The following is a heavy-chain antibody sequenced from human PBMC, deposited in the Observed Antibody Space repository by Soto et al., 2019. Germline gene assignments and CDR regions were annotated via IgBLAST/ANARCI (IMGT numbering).Heavy chain of an antibody. CDR2: IDSGGSS. V-gene: IGHV4-39*01. CDR1: GASISTISYY. J-gene: IGHJ5*02. Sequence: SETLSLTCTVSGASISTISYYWGWIRQPPGKGLEWIGSIDSGGSSFSNPSLQSRVTISVDTSRDRFSLNLSSVTAADTAVYYCARHWLWDTIPDWFVPWGQGTLVSV. CDR3: ARHWLWDTIPDWFVP. D-gene: IGHD5-18*01.